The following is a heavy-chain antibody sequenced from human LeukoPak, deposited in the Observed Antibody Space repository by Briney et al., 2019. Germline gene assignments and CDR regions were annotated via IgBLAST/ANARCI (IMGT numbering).Heavy chain of an antibody. J-gene: IGHJ6*02. CDR3: QLWIVVVSQAPTAVDV. V-gene: IGHV1-69*13. Sequence: GASVKVSCKDSGGTFISYAISWVRQAPGQGLEWMGGIIPIFGTANYAQKFQGRVTITADESTSTAYMELSSLRSEDTAVYYCQLWIVVVSQAPTAVDVWGQGTTVTVSS. CDR2: IIPIFGTA. CDR1: GGTFISYA. D-gene: IGHD3-22*01.